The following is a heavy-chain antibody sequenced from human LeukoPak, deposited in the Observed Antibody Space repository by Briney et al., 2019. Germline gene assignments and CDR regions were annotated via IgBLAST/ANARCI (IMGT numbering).Heavy chain of an antibody. CDR2: ISHGGGKE. CDR3: AKTLDGFWPQFDF. V-gene: IGHV3-30-3*01. Sequence: GGSLRLSCAASGFTFSSYAMHWVRQTPGKGLEWVALISHGGGKEHYAESVKGRFTISRDNSRNTVYLQMSSLRSDDTAIYYCAKTLDGFWPQFDFWGQGTLLTVSS. J-gene: IGHJ4*02. D-gene: IGHD5-24*01. CDR1: GFTFSSYA.